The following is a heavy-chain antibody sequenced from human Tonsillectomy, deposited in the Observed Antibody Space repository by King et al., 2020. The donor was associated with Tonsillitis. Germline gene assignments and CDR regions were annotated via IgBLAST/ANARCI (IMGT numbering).Heavy chain of an antibody. Sequence: QLQESGPGLVKPSQTLSLTCTVSGGSISSGGYYWSWIRQHPGKGLEWIGYIYYSGSTYYNPSLKSLVTMSVDTSKNQFSLKLSSVTAADTAVYYCARVQRNSPLGSVISPTYYYKDVWGKGATVTVSS. V-gene: IGHV4-31*01. CDR3: ARVQRNSPLGSVISPTYYYKDV. CDR1: GGSISSGGYY. D-gene: IGHD3-16*02. CDR2: IYYSGST. J-gene: IGHJ6*03.